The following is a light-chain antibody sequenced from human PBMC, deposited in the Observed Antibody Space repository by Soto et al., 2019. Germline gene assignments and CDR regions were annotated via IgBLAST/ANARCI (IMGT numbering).Light chain of an antibody. J-gene: IGLJ2*01. CDR2: EVN. Sequence: QSVRTQPPSASGSPGQSVTISCTGTSSDVGNYNYVSWYQQHPGKVPKLLLYEVNKRPSGVPDRFSGSKSGSTASLTVSGLQAEDEADYYCSSYAGFNTLIFGGGTKLTVL. CDR1: SSDVGNYNY. CDR3: SSYAGFNTLI. V-gene: IGLV2-8*01.